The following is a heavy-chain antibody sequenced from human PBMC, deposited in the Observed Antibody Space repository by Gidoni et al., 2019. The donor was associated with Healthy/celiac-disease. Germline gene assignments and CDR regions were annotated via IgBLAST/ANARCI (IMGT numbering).Heavy chain of an antibody. CDR3: ARDKGEMATIFSFDY. Sequence: QVQLVESGGGVVQPGRSLRLSCAASGFTFSSYAIHWVRQAPGKGLGWVAVISDDGSNKYYADSVKGRFTISRDNSKNTLYLQMNSLRAEDTAVYYCARDKGEMATIFSFDYWGQGTLVTVSS. V-gene: IGHV3-30*04. CDR2: ISDDGSNK. CDR1: GFTFSSYA. D-gene: IGHD5-12*01. J-gene: IGHJ4*02.